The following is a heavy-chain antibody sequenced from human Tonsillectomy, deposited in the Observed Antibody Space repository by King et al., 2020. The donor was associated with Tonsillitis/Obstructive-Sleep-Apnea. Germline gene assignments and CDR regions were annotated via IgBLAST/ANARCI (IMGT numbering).Heavy chain of an antibody. V-gene: IGHV3-15*01. CDR3: TTLNGAFDI. CDR2: IKRKTVDGTS. CDR1: GFTFSKAW. Sequence: VQLVESGGGLVKPGGSLRLSCAASGFTFSKAWMNWVGQAPGKGLEWVGRIKRKTVDGTSASAAPVKGGFTISRDDSITTLYLQMNSLKTEDTAVYYCTTLNGAFDIWGQGTMVTVSS. J-gene: IGHJ3*02.